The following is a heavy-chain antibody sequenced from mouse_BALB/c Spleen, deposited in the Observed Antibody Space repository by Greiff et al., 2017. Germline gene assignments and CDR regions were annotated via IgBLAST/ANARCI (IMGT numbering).Heavy chain of an antibody. D-gene: IGHD2-4*01. CDR2: ISSGGSYT. Sequence: EVQLVESGGGLVKPGGSLKLSCAASGFTFSSYAMSWVRQSPEKRLEWVAEISSGGSYTYYPDTVTGRFTISRDNAKNTLYLEMSSLRSEDTAMYYCARESTMITTAGFSAMDYWGQGTSVTVSS. V-gene: IGHV5-9-4*01. CDR3: ARESTMITTAGFSAMDY. J-gene: IGHJ4*01. CDR1: GFTFSSYA.